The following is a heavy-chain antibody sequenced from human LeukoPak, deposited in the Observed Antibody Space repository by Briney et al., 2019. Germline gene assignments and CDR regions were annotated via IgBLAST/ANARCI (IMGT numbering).Heavy chain of an antibody. D-gene: IGHD3-3*01. CDR3: ARSFFGVVPSFDY. Sequence: GGSLRLSCAASGFTLSSFEMNWVRQAPGKGLEWVSYISSGSAIWYADSVEGRFTISRDNAKNSLYLQMNSLRAEDTAVYYCARSFFGVVPSFDYWGQGTLVTVSP. J-gene: IGHJ4*02. CDR1: GFTLSSFE. V-gene: IGHV3-48*03. CDR2: ISSGSAI.